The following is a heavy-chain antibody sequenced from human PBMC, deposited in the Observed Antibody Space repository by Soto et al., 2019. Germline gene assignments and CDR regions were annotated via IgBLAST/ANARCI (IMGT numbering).Heavy chain of an antibody. CDR2: IKEDGSEK. Sequence: EVHLVESGGGLVQSWGSLRLSCEASGFSFITYWMNWFRQAPGKGLEWLASIKEDGSEKQYVDSVKGRFTISRDNAKKSLYLQMKRLSEEDKYVYYCVRAISGSFAFWGQGTMVIVSS. V-gene: IGHV3-7*04. CDR1: GFSFITYW. J-gene: IGHJ4*02. CDR3: VRAISGSFAF.